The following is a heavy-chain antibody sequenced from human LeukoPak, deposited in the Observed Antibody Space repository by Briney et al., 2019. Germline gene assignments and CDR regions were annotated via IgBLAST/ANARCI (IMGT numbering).Heavy chain of an antibody. V-gene: IGHV3-66*01. CDR1: GFTVSSNY. J-gene: IGHJ4*02. CDR3: ARDQTYYYDSSGYSTPPTKEY. D-gene: IGHD3-22*01. Sequence: PGGSLRLSCAASGFTVSSNYISWVRQAPGKGLEWVSVIYSGGNTYYADSVKGRFTISRDNSKNTLYLQMNSLRAEDTAVYYCARDQTYYYDSSGYSTPPTKEYWGQGTLVTVSS. CDR2: IYSGGNT.